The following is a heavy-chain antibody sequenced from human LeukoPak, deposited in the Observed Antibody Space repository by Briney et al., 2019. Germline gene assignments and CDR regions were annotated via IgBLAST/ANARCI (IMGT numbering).Heavy chain of an antibody. CDR2: INHSGST. V-gene: IGHV4-34*01. J-gene: IGHJ4*02. CDR1: GGSFSGYY. CDR3: ARGRSGYSSRIFDY. D-gene: IGHD5-18*01. Sequence: SETLSLTCAVYGGSFSGYYWSWIRQPPGKGLEWIGEINHSGSTNYNPSLKIRVTISVDTSKNQFSLKLSSVTAADTAVYYCARGRSGYSSRIFDYWGQGTLVTVSS.